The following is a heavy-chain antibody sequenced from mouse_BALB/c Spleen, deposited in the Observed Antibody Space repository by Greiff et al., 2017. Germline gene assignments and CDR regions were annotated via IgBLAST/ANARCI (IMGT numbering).Heavy chain of an antibody. CDR2: INPDSSTI. D-gene: IGHD1-2*01. CDR3: ARPLHYYGSFAY. V-gene: IGHV4-1*02. J-gene: IGHJ3*01. CDR1: GFDFSRYW. Sequence: EVKLLESGGGLVQPGGSLKLSCAASGFDFSRYWMSWVRQAPGKGLEWIGEINPDSSTINYTPSLKDKFIISRDNAKNTLYLQMSKVRSEDTALYYCARPLHYYGSFAYWGQGTLVTVSA.